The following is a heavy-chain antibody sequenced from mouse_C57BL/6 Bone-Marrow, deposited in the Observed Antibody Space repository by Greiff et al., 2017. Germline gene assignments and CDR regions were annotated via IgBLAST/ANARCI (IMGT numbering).Heavy chain of an antibody. CDR3: ARGGNYGGYYFDY. Sequence: VQLQQSGAELVKPGASVKMSCKASGYTFTPYPIEWMKQNHGKSLEWIGNFHPYNDDTKYNEKFKGKATLTVEKSSSTVYLELSRLTSDDSAVYFCARGGNYGGYYFDYWGQGTTLTVSS. V-gene: IGHV1-47*01. CDR1: GYTFTPYP. J-gene: IGHJ2*01. D-gene: IGHD2-1*01. CDR2: FHPYNDDT.